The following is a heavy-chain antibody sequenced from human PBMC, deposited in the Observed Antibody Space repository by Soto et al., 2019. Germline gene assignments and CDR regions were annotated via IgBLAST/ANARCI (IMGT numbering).Heavy chain of an antibody. D-gene: IGHD1-26*01. CDR3: ARDRFSGSDWPGRILDF. CDR2: ISYDGSNK. CDR1: GFTFSNYA. Sequence: QVQLVESGGGVVQPGRSLRLSCAASGFTFSNYAMHWVRQAPGKGLEWVAVISYDGSNKYYADSVKGRITISRDNSKNTRYLQMNSLSAEDTAVYYCARDRFSGSDWPGRILDFWGQGTLVTVSS. V-gene: IGHV3-30-3*01. J-gene: IGHJ4*02.